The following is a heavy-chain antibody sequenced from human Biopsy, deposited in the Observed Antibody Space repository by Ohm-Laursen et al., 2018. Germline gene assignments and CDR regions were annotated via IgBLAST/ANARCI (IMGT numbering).Heavy chain of an antibody. CDR3: TRSAGYGYDY. CDR2: IKKKSNNDAT. V-gene: IGHV3-73*01. Sequence: SLRLFCTASGFNLSAFALHWVRQASGRGLEWVGRIKKKSNNDATAYSESMKGRFSIFRDDSKSTSFLQMNSVKTEDTAVYCCTRSAGYGYDYWGQGILVTVSS. CDR1: GFNLSAFA. D-gene: IGHD5-12*01. J-gene: IGHJ4*02.